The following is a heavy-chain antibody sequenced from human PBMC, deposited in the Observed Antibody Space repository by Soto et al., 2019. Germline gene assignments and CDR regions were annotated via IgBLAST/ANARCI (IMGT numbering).Heavy chain of an antibody. D-gene: IGHD3-10*01. V-gene: IGHV4-34*01. CDR3: ARGRPISRIRTILLTSGKNWFDP. Sequence: SETLSLTCAVYGGSSSGYYWSWIRQPPGKGLEWIGEINHSGSTNYNPSLKSRVTISVDTSKNQFSLKLSSVTAADTAVYYCARGRPISRIRTILLTSGKNWFDPWGQGTLVTVSS. CDR1: GGSSSGYY. CDR2: INHSGST. J-gene: IGHJ5*02.